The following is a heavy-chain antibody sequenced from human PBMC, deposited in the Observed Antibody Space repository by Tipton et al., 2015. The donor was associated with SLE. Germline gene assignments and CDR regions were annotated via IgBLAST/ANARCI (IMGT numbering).Heavy chain of an antibody. CDR1: GDSINNYY. D-gene: IGHD2-2*01. CDR3: AVPAVKNYFDP. CDR2: MYHSGNN. Sequence: TLSLTCNVSGDSINNYYWAWLRQSPGKGLEWLGNMYHSGNNLYNPSLQNRISISSDTSKNQFSLRLTSVTAADTAVYYCAVPAVKNYFDPWGPGTLVIVSS. V-gene: IGHV4-59*04. J-gene: IGHJ5*02.